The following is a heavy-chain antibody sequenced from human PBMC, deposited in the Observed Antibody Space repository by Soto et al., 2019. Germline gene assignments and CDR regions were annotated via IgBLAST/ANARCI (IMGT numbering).Heavy chain of an antibody. J-gene: IGHJ4*02. CDR1: GGSISSGGYY. D-gene: IGHD3-10*01. CDR3: ARGVAQFAEMTFDY. Sequence: PSETLYLTCTVSGGSISSGGYYWSWIRQHPGKGLEWIVYIYYSGSTYYNPSLKSRVTISVDTSKNQFSLKLSSVTAADTAVYYCARGVAQFAEMTFDYWGQGTLVTVS. CDR2: IYYSGST. V-gene: IGHV4-31*03.